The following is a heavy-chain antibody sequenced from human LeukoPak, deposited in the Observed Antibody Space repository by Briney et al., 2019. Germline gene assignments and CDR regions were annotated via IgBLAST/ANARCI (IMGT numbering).Heavy chain of an antibody. CDR3: ARFLTQPLASGTHLYFGLDV. Sequence: GGSLRLSCAASGFTFNDFYMTWIRQAPGKGLEWLSYVGYWDSATKYADSVQGRFTISRDGAKNELYLQMNSLTVDDTAVYYCARFLTQPLASGTHLYFGLDVWGQGTAVIVSS. CDR1: GFTFNDFY. D-gene: IGHD3-3*01. CDR2: VGYWDSAT. V-gene: IGHV3-11*01. J-gene: IGHJ6*02.